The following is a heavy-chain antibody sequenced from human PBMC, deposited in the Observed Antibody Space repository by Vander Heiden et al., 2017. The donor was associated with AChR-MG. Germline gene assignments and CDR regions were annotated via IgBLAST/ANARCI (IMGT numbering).Heavy chain of an antibody. J-gene: IGHJ4*02. Sequence: EVQLLESGGGLVQPGGSLRLACAASGFNFNTQDMTWVRQAPGKGLEWVAAMSGSSIYTYHAESLKGRFTISRDNSKNTLFLQMNSLRAEDTGLYYCARARPIGGPGTHFFDFWGQGTLVTVSS. CDR1: GFNFNTQD. V-gene: IGHV3-23*01. CDR2: MSGSSIYT. D-gene: IGHD3-3*01. CDR3: ARARPIGGPGTHFFDF.